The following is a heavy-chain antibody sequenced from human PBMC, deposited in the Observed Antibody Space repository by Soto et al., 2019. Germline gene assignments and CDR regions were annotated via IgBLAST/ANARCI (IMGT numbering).Heavy chain of an antibody. CDR3: ARHSLYDSSGYYLDYYYGMDV. CDR1: GYSFTSYW. J-gene: IGHJ6*02. Sequence: GKSLKISCKGSGYSFTSYWISWVRQMPGKGLEWMGRIDPSDSYTNYSPSFQGHVTISADKSISTAYLQWSSLKASDTAMYYCARHSLYDSSGYYLDYYYGMDVWGQGTTVTVSS. V-gene: IGHV5-10-1*01. D-gene: IGHD3-22*01. CDR2: IDPSDSYT.